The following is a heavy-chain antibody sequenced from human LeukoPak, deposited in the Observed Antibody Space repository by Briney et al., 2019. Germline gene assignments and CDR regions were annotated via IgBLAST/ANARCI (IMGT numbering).Heavy chain of an antibody. CDR2: VRYDGNDK. V-gene: IGHV3-30*02. CDR3: ARDNGWYYFDY. CDR1: GFTFSNYG. Sequence: GGSLRLSCVASGFTFSNYGMHWVRQAPGKGLEWVAFVRYDGNDKNYADSVEGRFTISRDDSKNTLFLQMNSLRPADTAIYYCARDNGWYYFDYWGQGTLVTVSS. D-gene: IGHD6-19*01. J-gene: IGHJ4*02.